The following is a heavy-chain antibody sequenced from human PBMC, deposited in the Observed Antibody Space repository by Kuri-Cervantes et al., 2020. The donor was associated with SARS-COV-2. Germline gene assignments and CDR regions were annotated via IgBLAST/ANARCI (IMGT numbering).Heavy chain of an antibody. CDR1: GGTFSSYA. J-gene: IGHJ4*02. Sequence: SVKVSCKASGGTFSSYAISWVRQAPGQGLEWMGGIIPIFGTANYAQKFQGRVTITADKSTSTAYMELSSLRSEDTAVYYCASQIRSSSSFIDYWGQGTLVTVSS. V-gene: IGHV1-69*06. D-gene: IGHD6-13*01. CDR3: ASQIRSSSSFIDY. CDR2: IIPIFGTA.